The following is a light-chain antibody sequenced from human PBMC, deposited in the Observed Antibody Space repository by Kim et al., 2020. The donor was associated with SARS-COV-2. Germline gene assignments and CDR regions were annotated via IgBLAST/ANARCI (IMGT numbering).Light chain of an antibody. V-gene: IGLV3-21*01. J-gene: IGLJ1*01. CDR3: HAWDSGPDHYV. CDR1: NIGGRS. CDR2: YDS. Sequence: SYELTQPPSASVAPGHTVRITCAGNNIGGRSDHWYLHKLGQATVRVIYYDSDRPSGITVRLSGSSTATTATITIRRVGAGDLADCQCHAWDSGPDHYVCG.